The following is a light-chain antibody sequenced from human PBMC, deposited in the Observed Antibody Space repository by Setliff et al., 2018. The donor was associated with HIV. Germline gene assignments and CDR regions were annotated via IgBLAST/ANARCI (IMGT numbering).Light chain of an antibody. Sequence: DIVMTQSPDSLAVSLGERATINCKSSQSLLYSSNNKNYVAWYQQKPGQPPKLLIYWASTRQSGVPDRFSGSGSGTDFTLTISSLQAEDVAVYYCQQYFNTRTFGQGTKVDIK. J-gene: IGKJ1*01. CDR2: WAS. CDR1: QSLLYSSNNKNY. CDR3: QQYFNTRT. V-gene: IGKV4-1*01.